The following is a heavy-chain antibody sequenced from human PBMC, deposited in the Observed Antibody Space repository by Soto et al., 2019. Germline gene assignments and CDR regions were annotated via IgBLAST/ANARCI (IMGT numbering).Heavy chain of an antibody. D-gene: IGHD3-22*01. CDR2: IYYSGST. CDR3: ARAPIGHYYDSSALGASYGMDV. J-gene: IGHJ6*02. V-gene: IGHV4-61*01. Sequence: QVQLQESGPGLVKPSETLSLTCTVSGGSVSSGSYYWSWIRQPPGKGLEWIGYIYYSGSTNYNPSLKSRVTISVDTSKNQFSLKLSSVTAADTAVYYCARAPIGHYYDSSALGASYGMDVWGQGTTVTVSS. CDR1: GGSVSSGSYY.